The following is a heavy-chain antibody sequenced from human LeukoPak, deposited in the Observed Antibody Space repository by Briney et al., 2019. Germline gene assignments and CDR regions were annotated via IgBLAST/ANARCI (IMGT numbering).Heavy chain of an antibody. CDR3: ARRSRGYCSGGSCIYYYMDV. CDR2: INPSGGST. J-gene: IGHJ6*03. V-gene: IGHV1-46*01. D-gene: IGHD2-15*01. Sequence: GASVKVSCKASGYTFTSYYMHWVRQAPGQGLEWMGIINPSGGSTSYAQKFQGRVTMTRDTSTSTVYMELSSLRSEDTAVYYCARRSRGYCSGGSCIYYYMDVWGKGTTVTISS. CDR1: GYTFTSYY.